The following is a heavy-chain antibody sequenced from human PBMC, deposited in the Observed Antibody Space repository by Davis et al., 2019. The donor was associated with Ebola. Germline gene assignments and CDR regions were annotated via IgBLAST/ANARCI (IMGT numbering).Heavy chain of an antibody. CDR1: GFTFSASW. Sequence: GGSLRLSCAASGFTFSASWMSWVRQAPGKGLEWVANIKEDGSEKYYVDSVKGRFTISIDSAKNSLYLQMNSLRAGDTALYYCTRDPGGWHHGYWGQGTLVTVSS. J-gene: IGHJ4*02. CDR2: IKEDGSEK. V-gene: IGHV3-7*03. CDR3: TRDPGGWHHGY. D-gene: IGHD6-19*01.